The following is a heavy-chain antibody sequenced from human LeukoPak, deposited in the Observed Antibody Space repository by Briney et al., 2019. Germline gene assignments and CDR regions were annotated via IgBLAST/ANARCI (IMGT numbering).Heavy chain of an antibody. J-gene: IGHJ4*02. Sequence: MPSETLSLTCAVYGGSFSGYYWSWIRQPPGKGLEWIGEINHSGSTNYNPSLKSRVTISVDTSKNQFSLKLSSVTAADTAVYYCARSPTVTTWIDYWGQGTLVTVSS. CDR1: GGSFSGYY. V-gene: IGHV4-34*01. D-gene: IGHD4-17*01. CDR3: ARSPTVTTWIDY. CDR2: INHSGST.